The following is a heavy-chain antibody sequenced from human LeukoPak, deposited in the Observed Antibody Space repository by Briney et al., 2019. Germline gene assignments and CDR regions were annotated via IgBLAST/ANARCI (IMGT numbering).Heavy chain of an antibody. CDR2: IRSKTEGGPT. J-gene: IGHJ4*02. V-gene: IGHV3-15*01. CDR1: GFTLSNAW. CDR3: ARHPGYSSSWYHY. Sequence: GGSLRLSCAACGFTLSNAWMSWVRQAPGEGLEWVGRIRSKTEGGPTDYPAPVKARFTISRHDSKNTLYLQMNSLKTEDTAVYYCARHPGYSSSWYHYWGQGTLVTVSS. D-gene: IGHD6-13*01.